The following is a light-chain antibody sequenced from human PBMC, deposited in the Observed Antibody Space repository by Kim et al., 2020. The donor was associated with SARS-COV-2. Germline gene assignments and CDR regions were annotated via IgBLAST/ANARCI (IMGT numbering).Light chain of an antibody. CDR1: STNSGAGYH. Sequence: RVIIACTGSSTNSGAGYHVHWYQQLPGTAPILLIYGDSNRPSGVPDRFSGSKSGNSASLAITGVQAEDEADYYCQSYDNRLTSWVFGGGTQLTVL. J-gene: IGLJ3*02. CDR2: GDS. CDR3: QSYDNRLTSWV. V-gene: IGLV1-40*01.